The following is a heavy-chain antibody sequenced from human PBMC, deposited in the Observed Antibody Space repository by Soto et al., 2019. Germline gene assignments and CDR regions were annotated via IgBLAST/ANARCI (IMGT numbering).Heavy chain of an antibody. D-gene: IGHD3-9*01. CDR2: VYNSGST. Sequence: QVQLQESGPGLVKPSETLSLTCTVSGGSVSGGSYCWSWIRQPPGKGLECIGYVYNSGSTTYNPPLESRVTISVDTSKTQFSLGLSSVTAADTAVYYCARVPLTSYFDLWGRGTLVTVSS. J-gene: IGHJ2*01. CDR3: ARVPLTSYFDL. V-gene: IGHV4-61*01. CDR1: GGSVSGGSYC.